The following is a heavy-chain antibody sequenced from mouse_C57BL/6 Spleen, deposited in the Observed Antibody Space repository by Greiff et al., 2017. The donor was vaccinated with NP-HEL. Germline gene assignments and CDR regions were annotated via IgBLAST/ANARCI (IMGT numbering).Heavy chain of an antibody. Sequence: EVKLVESGGGLVQPGGSLKLSCAASGFTFSDYGMAWVRQAPRKGPEWVAFISNLAYSIYYADTVTGRFTISRENAKNTLYLEMSSLRSEDTAMYYCARVGGYFYAMDYWGQGTSVTVSS. D-gene: IGHD2-3*01. CDR2: ISNLAYSI. CDR3: ARVGGYFYAMDY. J-gene: IGHJ4*01. CDR1: GFTFSDYG. V-gene: IGHV5-15*01.